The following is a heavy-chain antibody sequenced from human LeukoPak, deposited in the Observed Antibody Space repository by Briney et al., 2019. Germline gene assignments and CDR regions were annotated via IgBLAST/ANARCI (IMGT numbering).Heavy chain of an antibody. CDR1: GGSISTYY. J-gene: IGHJ4*02. Sequence: SETLSLTCTVSGGSISTYYWNWIRQPPGKGLEWIGYIYYSGATNYNPSLKSRVTMSVDTSKNQFSLKLSSVTAADTAVYYCAREANSGWYSFPDYWGQGTLVTVSS. D-gene: IGHD6-19*01. CDR3: AREANSGWYSFPDY. CDR2: IYYSGAT. V-gene: IGHV4-59*12.